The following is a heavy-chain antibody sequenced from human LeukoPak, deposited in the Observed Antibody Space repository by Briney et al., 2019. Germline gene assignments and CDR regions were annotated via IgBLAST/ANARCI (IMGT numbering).Heavy chain of an antibody. D-gene: IGHD3-22*01. CDR2: IIPIFGTA. CDR1: GGTFSSYA. V-gene: IGHV1-69*05. CDR3: ARSSGYYYVSYFDY. Sequence: SVKVSCKASGGTFSSYAISWVRQAPGQGLEWMGGIIPIFGTANYAQKFQGRVTITTNESTSTAYMELSSLRSEDTAVYYCARSSGYYYVSYFDYWGQGTLVTVSS. J-gene: IGHJ4*02.